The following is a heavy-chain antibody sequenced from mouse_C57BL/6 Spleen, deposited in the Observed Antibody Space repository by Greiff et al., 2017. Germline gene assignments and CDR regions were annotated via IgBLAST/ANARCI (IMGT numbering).Heavy chain of an antibody. D-gene: IGHD2-3*01. CDR3: ARPTTFIYDGYFAWFAY. CDR1: GFTFSDYG. V-gene: IGHV5-17*01. J-gene: IGHJ3*01. Sequence: EVQLQESGGGLVKPGGSLKLSCAASGFTFSDYGMHWVRQAPEKGLEWVAYISSGSSTIYYADTVKGRFTISRDNAKNTLFLQMTSLRSEDTAMYYCARPTTFIYDGYFAWFAYWGQGTLVTVSA. CDR2: ISSGSSTI.